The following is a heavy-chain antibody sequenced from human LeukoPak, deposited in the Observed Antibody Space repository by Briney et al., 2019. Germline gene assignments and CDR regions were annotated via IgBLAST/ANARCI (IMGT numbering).Heavy chain of an antibody. D-gene: IGHD2-2*01. J-gene: IGHJ5*02. V-gene: IGHV4-34*09. CDR2: INHSGST. CDR1: GGSFSGYY. CDR3: AGGLHCSSTSCYLNWFDP. Sequence: SETLSLTCAVYGGSFSGYYWSWIRQPPGKGLEWIGEINHSGSTYYNPSLKSRVTISVDTSKNQFSLKLSSVTAADTAVCYCAGGLHCSSTSCYLNWFDPWGQGTLVTVSS.